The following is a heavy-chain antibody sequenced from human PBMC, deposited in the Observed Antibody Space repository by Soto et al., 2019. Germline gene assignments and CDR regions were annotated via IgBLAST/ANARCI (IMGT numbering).Heavy chain of an antibody. CDR2: IIPILGIA. CDR3: AREERWLQSFDY. CDR1: GGTFSSYT. J-gene: IGHJ4*02. D-gene: IGHD5-12*01. V-gene: IGHV1-69*08. Sequence: QVQLVQSGAEVKKPGSSVKVSCKASGGTFSSYTISWVRQAPGQGLEWMGRIIPILGIANYAQKFQGRVTITADKSTSTAYMELSSLRSEDTAGYYCAREERWLQSFDYWGQGTLVTVSS.